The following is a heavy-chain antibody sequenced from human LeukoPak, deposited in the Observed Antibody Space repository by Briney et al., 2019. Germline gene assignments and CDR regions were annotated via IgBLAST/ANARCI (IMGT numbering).Heavy chain of an antibody. J-gene: IGHJ4*02. CDR3: ARGDDISPGRVLEY. CDR2: INERGDIT. Sequence: GGSLRLSCVASAFTFSKHPMSWVRQAPGNGLELVSAINERGDITKYADSVMRRFTISRDNSKNTLHLQMNSLRAEDTAVYYCARGDDISPGRVLEYWGRGTLVTVSS. D-gene: IGHD3-9*01. V-gene: IGHV3-23*01. CDR1: AFTFSKHP.